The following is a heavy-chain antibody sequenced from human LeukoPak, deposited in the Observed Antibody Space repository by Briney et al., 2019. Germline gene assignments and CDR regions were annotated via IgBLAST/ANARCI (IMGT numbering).Heavy chain of an antibody. CDR1: GFTFSSYA. Sequence: GASLRLSCAASGFTFSSYAMSWVRQAPGKGLEWVSAISGSGGSTYYADSVKGRFTTSRDNSKNTLYLQMNSLRAEDTAVYYCAKDSSLFDSSGYYPFDYWGQGTLVTVSS. CDR3: AKDSSLFDSSGYYPFDY. J-gene: IGHJ4*02. D-gene: IGHD3-22*01. CDR2: ISGSGGST. V-gene: IGHV3-23*01.